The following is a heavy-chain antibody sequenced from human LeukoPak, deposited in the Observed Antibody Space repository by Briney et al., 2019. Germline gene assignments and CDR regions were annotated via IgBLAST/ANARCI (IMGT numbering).Heavy chain of an antibody. D-gene: IGHD2-8*01. CDR2: ISSSSYI. J-gene: IGHJ3*02. Sequence: GGSLRLSCAASGFTFSSYSMNWVRQAPGKGLEWVSSISSSSYIYYADSVKGRFTISRDNAKNSLYLQMNSLRAEDTAVYYCARLDGVGDDAFDIWGQGTMVTVSS. CDR3: ARLDGVGDDAFDI. CDR1: GFTFSSYS. V-gene: IGHV3-21*01.